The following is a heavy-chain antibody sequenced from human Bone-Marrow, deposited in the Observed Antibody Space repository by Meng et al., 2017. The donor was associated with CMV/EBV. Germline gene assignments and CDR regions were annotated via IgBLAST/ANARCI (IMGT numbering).Heavy chain of an antibody. J-gene: IGHJ4*02. CDR2: INPNSGGT. V-gene: IGHV1-2*02. D-gene: IGHD2-2*01. CDR3: ARGSGGMGYCSSTSCYPH. Sequence: ASVKVSCKASGYTFTGYYMHWVRQAPGQGLEWMGWINPNSGGTNYAQKFQGRVTMTRDTSISTAYMELSRLRSDDTAVYYRARGSGGMGYCSSTSCYPHWGQGTLVTVSS. CDR1: GYTFTGYY.